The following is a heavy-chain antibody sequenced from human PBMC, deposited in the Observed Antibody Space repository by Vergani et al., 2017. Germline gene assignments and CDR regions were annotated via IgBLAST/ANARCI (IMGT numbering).Heavy chain of an antibody. CDR3: AXSTDYYDSSGYYYDVFDI. Sequence: QVQLVQSGAEVKKPGASVKVSCKASGYTFTSYAMHWVRQAPGQRLEWMGWINAGNGNTKYSQKFQGRVTITRDTSASTTYMELSSLRSEDTAVYYCAXSTDYYDSSGYYYDVFDIWGQGTMVTVSS. V-gene: IGHV1-3*01. CDR2: INAGNGNT. J-gene: IGHJ3*02. CDR1: GYTFTSYA. D-gene: IGHD3-22*01.